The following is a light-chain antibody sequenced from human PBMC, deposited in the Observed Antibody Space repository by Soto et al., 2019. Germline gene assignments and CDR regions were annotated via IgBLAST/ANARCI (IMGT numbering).Light chain of an antibody. V-gene: IGLV2-8*01. CDR2: EVS. CDR3: TSYAGSNILV. J-gene: IGLJ3*02. Sequence: QSVLTQPPSASGSPGQSVTISCTGTSSDVGAYNYVSWYQQYPGKAPKLMIYEVSKRPSGVPDRFSGSKSGKTASLTVSGLQPEDEADYYCTSYAGSNILVFGGGTKLTVL. CDR1: SSDVGAYNY.